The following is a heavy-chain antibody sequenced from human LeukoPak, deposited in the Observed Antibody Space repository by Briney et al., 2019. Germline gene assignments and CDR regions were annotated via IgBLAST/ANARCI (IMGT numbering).Heavy chain of an antibody. D-gene: IGHD3-10*01. CDR1: GFTFSDYY. J-gene: IGHJ4*02. CDR3: ARDRSYFIFDY. Sequence: LRLSCAASGFTFSDYYMSWIRQAPGKGLEWIGSMHHSGSTYYNPSLKSRVTMSTDTSKSQFSLKLSSVTAADTAVYYCARDRSYFIFDYWGQGTLVTVSS. CDR2: MHHSGST. V-gene: IGHV4-38-2*02.